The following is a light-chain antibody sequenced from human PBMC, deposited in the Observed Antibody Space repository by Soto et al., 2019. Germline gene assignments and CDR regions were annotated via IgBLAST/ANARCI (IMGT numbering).Light chain of an antibody. CDR2: DAS. CDR1: QSVSSSY. J-gene: IGKJ4*01. V-gene: IGKV3D-15*01. CDR3: QQYNSYSLT. Sequence: EIVVTQSPATLSVSPGERATLSCRASQSVSSSYLAWYQQKPGQAPRLLIYDASHRAAGIPARFSGSGFGTDFTLTISSLQPDDFATYYCQQYNSYSLTFGGGTKVDIK.